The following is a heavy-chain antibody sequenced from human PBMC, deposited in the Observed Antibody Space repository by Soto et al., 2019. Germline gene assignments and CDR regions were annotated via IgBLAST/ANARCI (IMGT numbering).Heavy chain of an antibody. Sequence: PGGSLRLSCAASGFTFSGSAVHWVRQDSGKGLEWVGRIRSKANNYATVYAASVKGRFTISRDDSKNTAYLQMNSLKTEDTAVYYCTRHAVQYCGGDCYLLPYFDLWGRGTLVTVSS. CDR1: GFTFSGSA. D-gene: IGHD2-21*02. CDR2: IRSKANNYAT. J-gene: IGHJ2*01. CDR3: TRHAVQYCGGDCYLLPYFDL. V-gene: IGHV3-73*01.